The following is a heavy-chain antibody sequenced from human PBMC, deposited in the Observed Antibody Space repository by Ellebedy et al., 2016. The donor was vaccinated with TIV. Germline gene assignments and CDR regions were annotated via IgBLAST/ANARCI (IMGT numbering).Heavy chain of an antibody. CDR2: IYPGDSDT. D-gene: IGHD4-17*01. J-gene: IGHJ6*02. V-gene: IGHV5-51*01. Sequence: GGSLRLSCKGSGYSFTSYWIGWVRQMPGKGLEWMGIIYPGDSDTRYSPSFQGQVTISADKSISTAYLQWSSLKASDTAMYYCARLSDGDYGGEGMDVWGQGTTVTVSS. CDR1: GYSFTSYW. CDR3: ARLSDGDYGGEGMDV.